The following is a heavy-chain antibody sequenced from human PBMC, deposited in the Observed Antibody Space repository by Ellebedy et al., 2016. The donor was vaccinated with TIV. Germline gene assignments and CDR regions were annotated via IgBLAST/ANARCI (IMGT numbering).Heavy chain of an antibody. J-gene: IGHJ4*02. CDR2: ISHTGGRT. D-gene: IGHD6-19*01. CDR3: AKGRGGGSDSSAPRYYFDY. CDR1: GFTFSSYA. Sequence: GESLKISCAASGFTFSSYAMSWVCQAPGKGLEWVSTISHTGGRTYYADSVGGRFTISRDNSKKTLYLQMNSLSAEDTAVYYCAKGRGGGSDSSAPRYYFDYWGLGTLVTVSS. V-gene: IGHV3-23*01.